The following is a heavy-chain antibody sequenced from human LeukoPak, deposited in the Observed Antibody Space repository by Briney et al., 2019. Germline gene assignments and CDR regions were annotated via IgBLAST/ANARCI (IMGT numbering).Heavy chain of an antibody. CDR3: ARVAHFDRGMDV. CDR1: GFTFSSYG. CDR2: IWDDGSNK. Sequence: PGGSLRLSCAASGFTFSSYGMHWVRQAPGKGLEWVAVIWDDGSNKYYADSVKGRFTISRDNSKNTLYLQVNSLRAEDTAVYYCARVAHFDRGMDVWGQGTTVTVSS. J-gene: IGHJ6*02. D-gene: IGHD3-9*01. V-gene: IGHV3-33*01.